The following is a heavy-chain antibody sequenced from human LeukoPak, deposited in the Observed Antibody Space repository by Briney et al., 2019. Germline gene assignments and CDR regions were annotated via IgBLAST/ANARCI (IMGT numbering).Heavy chain of an antibody. Sequence: GGSLRLSCAASGFTFSYYTMSWVRQAPGKGLEWVSSISSTGSSTYYADSVKGRFTISRDNAKNSLYLQMSSLRVEDTAVYYCARDDVAWNDVHWFDPWGQGTLVTVSS. V-gene: IGHV3-21*01. CDR2: ISSTGSST. CDR1: GFTFSYYT. CDR3: ARDDVAWNDVHWFDP. D-gene: IGHD1-1*01. J-gene: IGHJ5*02.